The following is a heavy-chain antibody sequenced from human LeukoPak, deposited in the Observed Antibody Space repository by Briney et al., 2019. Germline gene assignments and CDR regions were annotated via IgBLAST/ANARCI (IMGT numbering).Heavy chain of an antibody. CDR2: IYPGGSQT. J-gene: IGHJ4*02. Sequence: GESLKISCKTSGYSFSNFWVGWVRQMPGKGLELMGIIYPGGSQTRYSPTFQGQVTISADKSINPAYVHWDSLQASDSAMYFCVRLASVGDVVWGTPTPSTKASFDFWGQGTLVTVSS. CDR1: GYSFSNFW. V-gene: IGHV5-51*01. D-gene: IGHD1-26*01. CDR3: VRLASVGDVVWGTPTPSTKASFDF.